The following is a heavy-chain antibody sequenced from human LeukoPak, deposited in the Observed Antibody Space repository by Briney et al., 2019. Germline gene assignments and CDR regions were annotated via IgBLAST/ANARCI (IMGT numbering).Heavy chain of an antibody. J-gene: IGHJ4*02. CDR2: ISGSDTST. CDR1: GFTFSIYA. Sequence: PGGPRLLSCAASGFTFSIYAMSWLHHAPGEGLEWVSTISGSDTSTYYGDSLKGRFTISTDNSKKTMYLLLNSMIAEDTAVYYCAKFGFYESLNNFDYWGQGTLVTVST. V-gene: IGHV3-23*01. D-gene: IGHD3-22*01. CDR3: AKFGFYESLNNFDY.